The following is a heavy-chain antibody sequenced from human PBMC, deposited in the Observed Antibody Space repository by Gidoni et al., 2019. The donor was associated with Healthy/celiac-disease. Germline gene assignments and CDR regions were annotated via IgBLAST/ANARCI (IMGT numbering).Heavy chain of an antibody. CDR3: ARAKSSSSSGAFDI. J-gene: IGHJ3*02. CDR2: IWYDGSNK. D-gene: IGHD6-6*01. V-gene: IGHV3-33*01. CDR1: GFTFSSYG. Sequence: QVQLVESGGGVVQPGRSLRLSCAASGFTFSSYGLHGVRQDPGKGLEWVAVIWYDGSNKYYADAVKGRFTISRDNSKNTLYLQMNSLRAEDTAVYYCARAKSSSSSGAFDIWGQGTMVTVSS.